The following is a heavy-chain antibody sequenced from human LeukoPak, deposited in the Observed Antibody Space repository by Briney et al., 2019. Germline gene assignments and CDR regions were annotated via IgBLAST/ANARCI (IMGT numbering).Heavy chain of an antibody. CDR1: GFTVSSNY. CDR3: ASPTNYYDSSGYFLRSPLGY. D-gene: IGHD3-22*01. V-gene: IGHV3-66*01. J-gene: IGHJ4*02. CDR2: IYSGGST. Sequence: GGSLRLSCAASGFTVSSNYMSWVRQAPGKGLEWVSVIYSGGSTYYADSVKGRFTISRDNSENTLYLQMNSLRAEDTAVYYCASPTNYYDSSGYFLRSPLGYWGQGTLVTVSS.